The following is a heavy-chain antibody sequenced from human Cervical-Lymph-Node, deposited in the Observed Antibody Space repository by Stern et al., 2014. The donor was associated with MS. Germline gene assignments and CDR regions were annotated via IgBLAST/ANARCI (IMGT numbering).Heavy chain of an antibody. CDR2: IDWDDDK. V-gene: IGHV2-5*02. Sequence: SGPTLLKPTQTLTLTCTFSGFSLTTTGMGVGWIRQPPGKALEWLALIDWDDDKRSSPSLNSRLTVTKDTSKNQVVLTMTNMDPVDTGTYYCARRGPCSASTCTFDFWGQGALVSVPS. CDR3: ARRGPCSASTCTFDF. D-gene: IGHD2-15*01. J-gene: IGHJ4*02. CDR1: GFSLTTTGMG.